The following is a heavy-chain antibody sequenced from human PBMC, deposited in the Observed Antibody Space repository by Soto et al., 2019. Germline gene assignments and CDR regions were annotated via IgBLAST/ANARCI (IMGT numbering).Heavy chain of an antibody. CDR2: IIPSLGIA. V-gene: IGHV1-69*08. CDR1: GGTFSSYT. D-gene: IGHD3-10*01. J-gene: IGHJ6*02. Sequence: QVQLVQSGAEVKKPGSSVKVSCKASGGTFSSYTISWVRQAPGQGLEWMGRIIPSLGIANYAQKFQGRVTITADKSTSPAYMGRSSLRSEDTAVYYCARDPSMVRGVSPYYYGMDVWGQGTTVTVSS. CDR3: ARDPSMVRGVSPYYYGMDV.